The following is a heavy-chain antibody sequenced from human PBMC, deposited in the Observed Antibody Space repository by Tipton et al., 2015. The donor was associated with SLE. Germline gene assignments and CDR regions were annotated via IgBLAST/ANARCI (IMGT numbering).Heavy chain of an antibody. V-gene: IGHV4-31*03. Sequence: TLSLTCTVSGGSISSGGYYWSWIRQHPGKGLEWIGYIYYSGSTYYNPSLKSRVTISVDTSKNQFSQKLSSVTAADTAVYYCARDEGDSGYAQLNYWGQGTPVTVSS. J-gene: IGHJ4*02. D-gene: IGHD5-12*01. CDR1: GGSISSGGYY. CDR2: IYYSGST. CDR3: ARDEGDSGYAQLNY.